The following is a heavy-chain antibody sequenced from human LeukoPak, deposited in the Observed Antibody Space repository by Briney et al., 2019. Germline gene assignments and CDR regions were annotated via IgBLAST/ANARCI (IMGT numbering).Heavy chain of an antibody. CDR2: IIPIFGTA. Sequence: SVKVSCKASGGTFSSYAISWVRQAPGQGLEWMGRIIPIFGTANYVQKFQGRVTITTDESTSTAYMELSSLRSEDTAVYYCARDSRDGYNLGYFDYWGQGTLVTVSS. CDR3: ARDSRDGYNLGYFDY. D-gene: IGHD5-24*01. V-gene: IGHV1-69*05. CDR1: GGTFSSYA. J-gene: IGHJ4*02.